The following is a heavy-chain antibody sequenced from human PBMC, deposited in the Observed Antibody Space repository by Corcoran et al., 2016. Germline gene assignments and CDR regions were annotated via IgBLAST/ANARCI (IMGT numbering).Heavy chain of an antibody. CDR3: ARDLPSAL. D-gene: IGHD2-2*01. J-gene: IGHJ4*02. Sequence: EVQLVESGGGLIQPGESLRLSCAASGITVSSNYMSWVRQAPGKGLEWVSVIYSGGSTYYADSVKGRFTISRDNSKNTLYLQMNSLRAEDTAVYYCARDLPSALWGQGTLVTGSS. CDR1: GITVSSNY. CDR2: IYSGGST. V-gene: IGHV3-53*01.